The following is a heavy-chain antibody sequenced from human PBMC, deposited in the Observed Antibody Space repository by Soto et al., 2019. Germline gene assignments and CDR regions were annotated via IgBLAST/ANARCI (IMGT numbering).Heavy chain of an antibody. CDR2: IKSKTDGETV. V-gene: IGHV3-15*07. D-gene: IGHD2-15*01. Sequence: EVQLVESGGGLVKPGGSLRLSCTASGFSFSNAWMNWVRQAPGRGLEWVGRIKSKTDGETVDYAAPVKDTFTISRDDSKNTLYLQMNSLRIEDTAVYYCTTGVVAAQHNYWGQGTLVTVSS. CDR1: GFSFSNAW. J-gene: IGHJ4*02. CDR3: TTGVVAAQHNY.